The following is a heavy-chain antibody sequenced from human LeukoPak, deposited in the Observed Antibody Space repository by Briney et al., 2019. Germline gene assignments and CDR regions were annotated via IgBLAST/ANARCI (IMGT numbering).Heavy chain of an antibody. CDR1: GGSFSGYY. V-gene: IGHV4-34*01. J-gene: IGHJ6*02. CDR2: INHSGST. Sequence: PSETLSLTCAVYGGSFSGYYWSWIRQPPGKGLEWIGEINHSGSTNYNPFLKSRVTISVDTSKNQFSLKLSSVTAADTAVYYCARGQDDFWSGYSRGMDVWGQGTTVTVSS. D-gene: IGHD3-3*01. CDR3: ARGQDDFWSGYSRGMDV.